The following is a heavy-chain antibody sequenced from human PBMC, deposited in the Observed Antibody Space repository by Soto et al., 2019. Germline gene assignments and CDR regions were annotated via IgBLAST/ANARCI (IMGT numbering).Heavy chain of an antibody. CDR3: ARDDDGDQIYYYYGMDV. D-gene: IGHD4-17*01. CDR2: IIPIFGTA. CDR1: GGTFSSYA. J-gene: IGHJ6*02. Sequence: QVQLVQSGAEVKKPGSSVKVSCKASGGTFSSYAISWVRQAPGQGLEWMGGIIPIFGTANYAQKFQGRVTITADESTSTAYMELSSLRSEDTAVYYCARDDDGDQIYYYYGMDVWGQGTTVTVSS. V-gene: IGHV1-69*01.